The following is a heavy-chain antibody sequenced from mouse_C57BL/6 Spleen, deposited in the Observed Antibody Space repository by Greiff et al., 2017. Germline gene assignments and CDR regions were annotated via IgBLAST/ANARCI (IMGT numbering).Heavy chain of an antibody. CDR1: GYSFTGYY. CDR2: INPSTGGT. J-gene: IGHJ2*01. CDR3: ASYGSSPRYFDY. D-gene: IGHD1-1*01. V-gene: IGHV1-42*01. Sequence: EMHLVESGPELVKPGASVKISCKASGYSFTGYYMNWVKQSPEKSLEWIGEINPSTGGTTYNQKFKAKATLTVDKSSSTAYMQLKSLTSEDSAVYYCASYGSSPRYFDYWGQGTTLTVSS.